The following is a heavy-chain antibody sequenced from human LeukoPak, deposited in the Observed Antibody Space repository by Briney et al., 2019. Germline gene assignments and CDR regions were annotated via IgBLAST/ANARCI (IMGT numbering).Heavy chain of an antibody. Sequence: GRSLRLSCAASGFTFSSYAMHWVRQAPGKGLEWVAVISYDGSNKYYADSVKGRFTISRDNSKNTLYLQMNSLRAEDTAVYYCAKALAVAGTGLDYWGQGTLVTVSS. CDR2: ISYDGSNK. CDR1: GFTFSSYA. J-gene: IGHJ4*02. D-gene: IGHD6-19*01. CDR3: AKALAVAGTGLDY. V-gene: IGHV3-30*04.